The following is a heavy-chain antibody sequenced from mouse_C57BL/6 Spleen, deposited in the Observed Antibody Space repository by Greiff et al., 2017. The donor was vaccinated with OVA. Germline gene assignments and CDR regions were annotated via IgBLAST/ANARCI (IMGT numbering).Heavy chain of an antibody. D-gene: IGHD1-1*01. V-gene: IGHV5-17*01. CDR3: AIYYGSSSYAMDY. Sequence: EVQLVESGGGLVKPGGSLKLSCAASGFTFSDYGMHWVRQAPEKGLEWVAYISSGSSTIYYAETVKGRFTISRDNAKNTLFLQMTSLRSEDTAMYYCAIYYGSSSYAMDYWGQGTSVTVSS. J-gene: IGHJ4*01. CDR2: ISSGSSTI. CDR1: GFTFSDYG.